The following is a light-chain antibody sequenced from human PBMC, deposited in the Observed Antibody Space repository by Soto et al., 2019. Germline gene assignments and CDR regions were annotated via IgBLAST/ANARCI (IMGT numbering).Light chain of an antibody. J-gene: IGKJ5*01. CDR1: QDIATY. V-gene: IGKV1-33*01. CDR2: DAS. CDR3: HHYEHLAT. Sequence: CQASQDIATYLNWYQQKPGKAPNLLIYDASNLEAGVPSRFRGSGSGADFTVSIRRLQPEDLAPYLCHHYEHLATCGRGTRLEIK.